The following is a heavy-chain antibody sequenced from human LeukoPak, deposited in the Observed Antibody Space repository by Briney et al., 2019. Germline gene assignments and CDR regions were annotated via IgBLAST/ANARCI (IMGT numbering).Heavy chain of an antibody. Sequence: GGSLRLSCVASGFTLSDHYMDWVRQAPGKGLEWVGRTGNKANSYTTQYAASVKGRFTISSDDSKNSLYLQMNSLKTEDTAVYYCAKSSVSFRWGQGTQVTVSS. V-gene: IGHV3-72*01. CDR3: AKSSVSFR. CDR1: GFTLSDHY. J-gene: IGHJ4*02. CDR2: TGNKANSYTT. D-gene: IGHD3-22*01.